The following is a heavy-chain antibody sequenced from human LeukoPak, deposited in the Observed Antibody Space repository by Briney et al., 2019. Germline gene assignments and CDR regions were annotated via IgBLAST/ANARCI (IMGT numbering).Heavy chain of an antibody. CDR3: ARLFGSTWTFDS. Sequence: GESLKISCKGSGYIFTDFWIAWVRQMPGQGLEWMGIIYPGDSDTMYSPSFQDQVTISADKSISPAYRQSSSLMASDSAIYYCARLFGSTWTFDSWGQGTLVTVSS. J-gene: IGHJ4*02. V-gene: IGHV5-51*01. D-gene: IGHD6-13*01. CDR1: GYIFTDFW. CDR2: IYPGDSDT.